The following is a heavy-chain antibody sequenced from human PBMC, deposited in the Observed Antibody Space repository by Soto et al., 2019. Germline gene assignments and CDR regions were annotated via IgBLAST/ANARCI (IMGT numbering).Heavy chain of an antibody. V-gene: IGHV4-39*02. CDR2: IYSSENT. Sequence: QLQLQESGPGLVKPSETLSLTCTVSGGSVSTNSYSWGWIRQSPGKGLEWIGTIYSSENTYYNPSLLRRVTIPVSTSNNDFSLSLTSVTAPDTSVYYCSILNAYCVSTNCHGYYGMDVWGQGTTVTVSS. CDR1: GGSVSTNSYS. D-gene: IGHD2-2*01. J-gene: IGHJ6*02. CDR3: SILNAYCVSTNCHGYYGMDV.